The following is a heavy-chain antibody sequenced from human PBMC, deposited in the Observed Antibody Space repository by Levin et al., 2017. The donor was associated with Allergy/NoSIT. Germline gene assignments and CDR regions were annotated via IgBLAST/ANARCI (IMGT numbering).Heavy chain of an antibody. CDR2: IYHSGST. Sequence: SETLSFTCAVSGYSISSGYYWGWIRQPPGKGLEWIGSIYHSGSTYYNPSLKSRVTISVDTSKNQFSLKLSSVTAADTAVYYCARNFGYCSSTSCNPGNWFDPWGQGTLVTVSS. V-gene: IGHV4-38-2*01. CDR1: GYSISSGYY. D-gene: IGHD2-2*03. J-gene: IGHJ5*02. CDR3: ARNFGYCSSTSCNPGNWFDP.